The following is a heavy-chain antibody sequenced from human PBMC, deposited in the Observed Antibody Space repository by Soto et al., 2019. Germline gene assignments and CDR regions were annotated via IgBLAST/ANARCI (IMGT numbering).Heavy chain of an antibody. CDR3: ARWWSGSRQGFDP. J-gene: IGHJ5*02. Sequence: SETLSLTCTVSGGSISSGDYYWSWIRQHPGKGQEWIGYIYYSGSTYYNPSLKSRVTISVDTSKNQFPLKLNSVTAADTAVYYCARWWSGSRQGFDPWGQGTLVTVSS. V-gene: IGHV4-31*03. CDR2: IYYSGST. D-gene: IGHD3-3*01. CDR1: GGSISSGDYY.